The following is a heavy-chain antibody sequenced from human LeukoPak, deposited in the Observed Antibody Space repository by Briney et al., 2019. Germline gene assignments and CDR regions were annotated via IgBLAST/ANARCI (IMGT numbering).Heavy chain of an antibody. CDR3: ARGGKYYDSSGGPHFDY. J-gene: IGHJ4*02. CDR1: GYTFTSYD. CDR2: MNPNSGNT. D-gene: IGHD3-22*01. Sequence: ASVKVSCKASGYTFTSYDINWVRQATGQGLEWMGWMNPNSGNTGYAQKFQGRVTMTRNTSISTAYMELSSLRSEDTAVYYCARGGKYYDSSGGPHFDYWGQGTLVTVSS. V-gene: IGHV1-8*01.